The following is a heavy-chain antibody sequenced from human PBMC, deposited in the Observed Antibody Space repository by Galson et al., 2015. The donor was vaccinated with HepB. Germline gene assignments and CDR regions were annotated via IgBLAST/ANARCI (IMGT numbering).Heavy chain of an antibody. CDR1: GYTFTGYY. Sequence: SVKVSCKASGYTFTGYYMHWVRQAPGQGLEWMGWINPNSGGTNYAQKFQGWVTMTRDTSISTAYMELSRLRSDDTAVYYCARAGDIAAAGTPLNWFDPWGQGTLVTVSS. CDR2: INPNSGGT. J-gene: IGHJ5*02. CDR3: ARAGDIAAAGTPLNWFDP. V-gene: IGHV1-2*04. D-gene: IGHD6-13*01.